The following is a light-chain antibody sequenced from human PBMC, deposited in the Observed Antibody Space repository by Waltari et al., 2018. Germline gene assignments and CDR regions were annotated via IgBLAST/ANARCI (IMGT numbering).Light chain of an antibody. CDR1: QSVGGT. CDR2: GAS. CDR3: QHYVRLPAT. Sequence: SCRASQSVGGTLARYQQKPGQAPRLLLYGASIRAPGTPDRFSGTGSGTDFSLTISRLEPEECAVYYCQHYVRLPATFGQGTKVEIK. J-gene: IGKJ1*01. V-gene: IGKV3-20*01.